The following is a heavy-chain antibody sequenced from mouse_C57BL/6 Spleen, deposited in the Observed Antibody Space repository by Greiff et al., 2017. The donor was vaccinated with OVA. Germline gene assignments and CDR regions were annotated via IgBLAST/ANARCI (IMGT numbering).Heavy chain of an antibody. J-gene: IGHJ3*01. D-gene: IGHD1-1*01. Sequence: VQLQQPGAELVRPGSSVKLSCKASGYTFTSYWMHWVKQRPIQGLEWIGNIDPSDSETHYNQKFKDKATLTVDKSSSTAYMQLSSLTSEDSAVYYCARDYHGSGFAYWGQGTLVTVSA. CDR1: GYTFTSYW. CDR3: ARDYHGSGFAY. V-gene: IGHV1-52*01. CDR2: IDPSDSET.